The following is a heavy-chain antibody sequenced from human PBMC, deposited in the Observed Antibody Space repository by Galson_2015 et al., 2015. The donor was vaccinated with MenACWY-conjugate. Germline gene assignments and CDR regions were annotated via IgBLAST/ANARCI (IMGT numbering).Heavy chain of an antibody. Sequence: SLRLSCAASGFTFSSYSMNWVRQAPGKGLEWVSYISSSSSTIYYADSVKGRFTISRDNAKNSLYPQMNSLRAEDTAVYYCARDWFDPWGQGTLVTVSS. CDR2: ISSSSSTI. V-gene: IGHV3-48*01. J-gene: IGHJ5*02. CDR3: ARDWFDP. CDR1: GFTFSSYS.